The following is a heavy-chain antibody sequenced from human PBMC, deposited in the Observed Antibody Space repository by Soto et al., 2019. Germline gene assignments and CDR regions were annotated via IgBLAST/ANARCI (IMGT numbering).Heavy chain of an antibody. D-gene: IGHD3-3*01. CDR2: IIPILGIA. J-gene: IGHJ3*02. CDR3: ARDLGHITIYGVVIGDDAFEI. Sequence: SVKVSCKASGGTFSSYTISWVRQAPGQGLEWMGRIIPILGIANYAQKFQGRVTITADKSTSTAYMELSSLRSEDTAVYYCARDLGHITIYGVVIGDDAFEIWGQGTMVTVSS. CDR1: GGTFSSYT. V-gene: IGHV1-69*04.